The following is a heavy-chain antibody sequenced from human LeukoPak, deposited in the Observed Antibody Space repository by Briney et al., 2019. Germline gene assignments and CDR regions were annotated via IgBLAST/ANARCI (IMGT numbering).Heavy chain of an antibody. CDR2: IIPIFGTA. CDR1: GSSFSRYA. J-gene: IGHJ4*01. CDR3: ARGSGESGGYYYVY. Sequence: SVKVSCKASGSSFSRYAISWVRQAPGQGLEWMGGIIPIFGTANYAQKFQGRVTISADESTRTVYMELRTLRSEDTAIYYCARGSGESGGYYYVYWGRGTPVTVSS. D-gene: IGHD3-22*01. V-gene: IGHV1-69*13.